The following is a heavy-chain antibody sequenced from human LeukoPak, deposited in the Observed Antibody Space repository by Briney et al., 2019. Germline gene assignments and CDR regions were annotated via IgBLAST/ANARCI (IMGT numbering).Heavy chain of an antibody. V-gene: IGHV4-38-2*02. CDR3: ARGGHSGWFDP. CDR1: GYSISSGYY. D-gene: IGHD5-12*01. J-gene: IGHJ5*02. Sequence: SETLSLTCTVSGYSISSGYYWGWIRQPPGKGLEWIGSIYHSGSTYYNPSLKSRVTISVDTSKNQFSLKLSSVTAADTAVYYCARGGHSGWFDPWGQGTLVTVSS. CDR2: IYHSGST.